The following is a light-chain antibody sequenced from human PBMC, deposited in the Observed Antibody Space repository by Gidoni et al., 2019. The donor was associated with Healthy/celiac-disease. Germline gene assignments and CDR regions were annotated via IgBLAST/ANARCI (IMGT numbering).Light chain of an antibody. J-gene: IGKJ1*01. CDR1: QSISSW. Sequence: DIQMTQSPSTLSASVGDRVTITCRASQSISSWLAWYQQKPGKAPKLLIYKASSLESGVPSRFSGSGSGTEFTLTISSLQPDDFATYYCKQYNSYPLWTFGQGTKVEIK. V-gene: IGKV1-5*03. CDR3: KQYNSYPLWT. CDR2: KAS.